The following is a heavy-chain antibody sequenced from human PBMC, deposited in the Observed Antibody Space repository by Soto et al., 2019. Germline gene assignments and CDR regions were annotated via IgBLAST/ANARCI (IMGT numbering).Heavy chain of an antibody. J-gene: IGHJ6*03. CDR3: ATGTQPESTVTPIRYYYYYMDV. D-gene: IGHD4-17*01. CDR1: GYTLTELS. Sequence: ASVKVSCKVSGYTLTELSMHWVRQAPGKGLEWMGGFDPEDGETIYAQKFQGRVTMTQDTSTDTAYMGLSSLRSEDTAVYYCATGTQPESTVTPIRYYYYYMDVWGKGTTVTVSS. V-gene: IGHV1-24*01. CDR2: FDPEDGET.